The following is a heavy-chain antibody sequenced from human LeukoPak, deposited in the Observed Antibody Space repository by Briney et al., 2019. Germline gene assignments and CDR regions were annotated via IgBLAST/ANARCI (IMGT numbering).Heavy chain of an antibody. CDR1: GGSFSGYY. D-gene: IGHD3-10*01. J-gene: IGHJ5*02. V-gene: IGHV4-34*01. Sequence: SETLSLTCAVYGGSFSGYYWSWIRQPPGKGLEWIGEINHSGSTNYNPSLKSRVTISVDTSKNQFSLKLSSVTAADTAVYYCARGLWLLWLGSSGGWFDPWGQGTLVTVSS. CDR3: ARGLWLLWLGSSGGWFDP. CDR2: INHSGST.